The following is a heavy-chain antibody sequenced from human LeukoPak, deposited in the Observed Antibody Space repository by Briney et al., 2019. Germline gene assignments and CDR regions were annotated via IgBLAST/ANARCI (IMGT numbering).Heavy chain of an antibody. J-gene: IGHJ4*02. CDR1: GFTFSSYA. D-gene: IGHD4-17*01. CDR3: AKATTVTTWVGDY. V-gene: IGHV3-23*01. CDR2: TSGSGDST. Sequence: GGSLRLSCAASGFTFSSYAMSWVRQAPGKGLEWVSATSGSGDSTYYADSVKGRFTISRDNSKNTLYLQMSSLRVEDTALYYCAKATTVTTWVGDYWGQGTLVTVSS.